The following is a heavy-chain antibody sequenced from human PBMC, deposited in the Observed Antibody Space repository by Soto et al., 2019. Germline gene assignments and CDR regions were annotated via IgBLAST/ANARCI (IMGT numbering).Heavy chain of an antibody. CDR2: IWYDGSNK. D-gene: IGHD3-22*01. V-gene: IGHV3-33*01. J-gene: IGHJ4*02. Sequence: QVQLVESGGGVVQPGRSLRLSCAASGFTFSSYGMHWVRQAPGKGLEWVAVIWYDGSNKYYADSVKGRFTISRDNSKNTLYLQMNSLRAEDTAVYYCARDREYYVSSGYSLDYFDYWGQGTLVTVSS. CDR1: GFTFSSYG. CDR3: ARDREYYVSSGYSLDYFDY.